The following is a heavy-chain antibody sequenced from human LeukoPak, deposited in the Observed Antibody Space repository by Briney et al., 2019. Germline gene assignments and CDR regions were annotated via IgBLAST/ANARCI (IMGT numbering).Heavy chain of an antibody. Sequence: PSETLSLTCTVSGGSISSYYWSWIRQPPGKGLEWIGYIYYSGGTNYNPSLKSRVTISVDTSKNQFSLKLSSVTAADTAVYYCARSSSSGDFDYWGQGTLVTVSS. CDR1: GGSISSYY. D-gene: IGHD6-13*01. CDR3: ARSSSSGDFDY. V-gene: IGHV4-59*01. CDR2: IYYSGGT. J-gene: IGHJ4*02.